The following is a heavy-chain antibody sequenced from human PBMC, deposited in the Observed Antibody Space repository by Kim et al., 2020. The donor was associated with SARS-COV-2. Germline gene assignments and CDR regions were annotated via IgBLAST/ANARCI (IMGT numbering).Heavy chain of an antibody. J-gene: IGHJ6*02. CDR3: AGRPGAGDHYYYYGMDV. V-gene: IGHV4-4*07. Sequence: SETLSLTCTVSGGSISSYYWSWIRQPAGKGLEWIGRIYTSGSTNYNPSLKSRVTMSVDTSKNQFSLKLSSVTAADTAVYYCAGRPGAGDHYYYYGMDVWGQGTTVTVSS. CDR2: IYTSGST. CDR1: GGSISSYY. D-gene: IGHD7-27*01.